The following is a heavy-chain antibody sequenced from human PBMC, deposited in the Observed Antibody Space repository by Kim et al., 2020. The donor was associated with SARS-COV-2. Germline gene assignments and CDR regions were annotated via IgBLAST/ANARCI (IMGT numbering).Heavy chain of an antibody. Sequence: SETLSLTCTVSGGSISGSSYYWGWIRQPPGKGLEWIGSIYYSGSTYYNPSLKSRVTISVDTSKNQFSLKLSSVTAADTAVYYCARHVPRGFDYWGQGTLVTVSS. V-gene: IGHV4-39*01. J-gene: IGHJ4*02. CDR2: IYYSGST. CDR3: ARHVPRGFDY. CDR1: GGSISGSSYY.